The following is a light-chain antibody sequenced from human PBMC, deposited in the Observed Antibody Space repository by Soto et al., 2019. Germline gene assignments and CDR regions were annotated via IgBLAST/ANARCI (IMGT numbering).Light chain of an antibody. V-gene: IGKV3-11*01. CDR2: DTS. CDR3: QQRTNRPPIT. CDR1: QSVSSY. J-gene: IGKJ5*01. Sequence: EIVLTQSPATLSLSPGERATLSCRAGQSVSSYLAWYQQRPGQAPRLLIFDTSNRATDIPARFSGSGSGTDFTLTISGLEPEDFAVYYCQQRTNRPPITFGQGTRLEI.